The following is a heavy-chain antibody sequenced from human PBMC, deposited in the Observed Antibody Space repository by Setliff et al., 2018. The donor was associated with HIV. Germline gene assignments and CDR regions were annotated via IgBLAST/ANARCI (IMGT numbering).Heavy chain of an antibody. D-gene: IGHD3-22*01. Sequence: GASVKVSCKASGGTFSSYAISWVRQAPGQGLEWMGGIIPILGIANYAQKFQGRVTITTDESTSTAYMELSSLTSEDTAIYYCARVLGGYFHLDHWGQGTLVTVSS. CDR1: GGTFSSYA. CDR2: IIPILGIA. V-gene: IGHV1-69*10. CDR3: ARVLGGYFHLDH. J-gene: IGHJ4*02.